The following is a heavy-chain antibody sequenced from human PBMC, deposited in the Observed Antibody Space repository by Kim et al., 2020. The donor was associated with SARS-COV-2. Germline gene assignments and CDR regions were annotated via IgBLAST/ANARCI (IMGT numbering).Heavy chain of an antibody. CDR2: ISYDGTNK. V-gene: IGHV3-30*04. D-gene: IGHD2-2*01. CDR3: ARQRGYCTGTNCYGYYYYIMDV. J-gene: IGHJ6*02. Sequence: GGSLRLSCAASGFTFSKYAMHWVRQAPGKGLEWVAVISYDGTNKYYADSVRGRFTISRDSSKNTLYLQMNSLRTEDTAVYYCARQRGYCTGTNCYGYYYYIMDVWGQGTTVTVSS. CDR1: GFTFSKYA.